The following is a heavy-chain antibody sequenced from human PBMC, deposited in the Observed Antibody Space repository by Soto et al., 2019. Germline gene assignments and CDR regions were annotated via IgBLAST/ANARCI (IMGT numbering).Heavy chain of an antibody. CDR2: IYYSGST. Sequence: QLQLQESGPGLVKPSETLSLTCTVSGGSISSSSYYWGWIRQPPGKGLEWIGSIYYSGSTYYNPSRTSRVTISVDTSKNQFSLKLSSVTAADTAVYYCARLPHSSSWYLSDYWGQGTLVTVSS. CDR3: ARLPHSSSWYLSDY. V-gene: IGHV4-39*01. J-gene: IGHJ4*02. D-gene: IGHD6-13*01. CDR1: GGSISSSSYY.